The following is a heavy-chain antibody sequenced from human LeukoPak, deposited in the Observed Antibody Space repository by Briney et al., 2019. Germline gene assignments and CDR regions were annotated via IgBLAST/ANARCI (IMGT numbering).Heavy chain of an antibody. Sequence: GGSLRLSCAASEFTFSSYAMSWVRQAPGKGLEWISVISVSGSSTYYADSEKGRFTISRDNSKNTLYLQMNSLRAEDTAVYYCAKGPDILNGWYYFDYWGQGTLVTVSS. CDR2: ISVSGSST. J-gene: IGHJ4*02. V-gene: IGHV3-23*01. CDR1: EFTFSSYA. D-gene: IGHD6-19*01. CDR3: AKGPDILNGWYYFDY.